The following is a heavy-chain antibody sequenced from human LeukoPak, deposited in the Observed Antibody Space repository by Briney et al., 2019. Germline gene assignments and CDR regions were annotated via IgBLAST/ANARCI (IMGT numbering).Heavy chain of an antibody. Sequence: SETLSLTCTVSGGSISSYYWSWIRQPPGKGLEWIGEINHSGSTNYNPSLKSRVTISVDTSKNQFSLKLSSVTAADTAVYYCARGNCSSTSCYLSNWFDPWGQGTLVTVSS. CDR2: INHSGST. J-gene: IGHJ5*02. V-gene: IGHV4-34*01. CDR1: GGSISSYY. D-gene: IGHD2-2*01. CDR3: ARGNCSSTSCYLSNWFDP.